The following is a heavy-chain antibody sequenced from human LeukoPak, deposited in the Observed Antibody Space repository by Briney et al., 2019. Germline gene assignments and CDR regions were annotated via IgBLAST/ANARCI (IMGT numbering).Heavy chain of an antibody. D-gene: IGHD3-9*01. J-gene: IGHJ3*02. CDR2: ISGSGGST. V-gene: IGHV3-23*01. Sequence: GGSLRLSCAASGFTFSSYAMSWVRQAPGKGLEWVSAISGSGGSTYYADSVKGRLTISRDNSKNTLYLQMNSLRAEDTAVYYCAKAPQLRYFDWFADAFDIWGQGTMVTVSS. CDR3: AKAPQLRYFDWFADAFDI. CDR1: GFTFSSYA.